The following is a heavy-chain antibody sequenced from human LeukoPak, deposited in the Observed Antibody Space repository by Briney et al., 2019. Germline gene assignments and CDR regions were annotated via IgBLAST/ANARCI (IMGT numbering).Heavy chain of an antibody. V-gene: IGHV3-23*01. Sequence: GGSLRLSCAASGFSFTSYAMTWVRQAPGKRLEWVSAISGGGGNTHYADSVKGRFTISGDNFKNTLYLQMNSLRAEDTAVYYCAKSREVTLVVVDYWGQGTLVTVSS. D-gene: IGHD2-15*01. CDR3: AKSREVTLVVVDY. CDR2: ISGGGGNT. CDR1: GFSFTSYA. J-gene: IGHJ4*02.